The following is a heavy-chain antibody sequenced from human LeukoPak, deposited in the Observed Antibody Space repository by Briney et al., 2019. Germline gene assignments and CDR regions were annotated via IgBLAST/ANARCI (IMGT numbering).Heavy chain of an antibody. J-gene: IGHJ4*02. Sequence: PGGSLRLSCAASGFTSSSYAMSWVRQAPGKGLEWVSAISGSGGSTYYADSVKGRFTISRDNSKNTLYLQMNSLKTEDTAVYYCTTVSDYGDYWGQGTLVTVSS. CDR2: ISGSGGST. CDR3: TTVSDYGDY. CDR1: GFTSSSYA. V-gene: IGHV3-23*01.